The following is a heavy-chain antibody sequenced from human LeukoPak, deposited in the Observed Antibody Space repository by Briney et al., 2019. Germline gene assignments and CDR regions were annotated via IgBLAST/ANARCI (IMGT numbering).Heavy chain of an antibody. CDR1: GYSISSGYY. CDR3: ARDGYVAFDY. CDR2: IYHSGST. D-gene: IGHD5-12*01. J-gene: IGHJ4*02. Sequence: SETLSLTCTVSGYSISSGYYWGWIRQPPGKGLEWIGSIYHSGSTYYNPSLKSRVTISVDTSKNQFSLKLSSVTAADTAVYYCARDGYVAFDYWGQGTLVTVSS. V-gene: IGHV4-38-2*02.